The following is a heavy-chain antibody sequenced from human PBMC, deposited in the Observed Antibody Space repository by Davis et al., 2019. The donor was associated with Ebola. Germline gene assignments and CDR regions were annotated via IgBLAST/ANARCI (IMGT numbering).Heavy chain of an antibody. D-gene: IGHD2-15*01. CDR2: INSDGSST. Sequence: PGGSLRLSCAASGFTFSSYWMHWVRHAPGKGLVWVSRINSDGSSTSYADSVKGRFTISRDNAKNTLYLQMNSLRAEDTAVYYCARVGYCSGGSCFYYYYYGMDVWGQGTTVTVSS. CDR3: ARVGYCSGGSCFYYYYYGMDV. CDR1: GFTFSSYW. V-gene: IGHV3-74*01. J-gene: IGHJ6*02.